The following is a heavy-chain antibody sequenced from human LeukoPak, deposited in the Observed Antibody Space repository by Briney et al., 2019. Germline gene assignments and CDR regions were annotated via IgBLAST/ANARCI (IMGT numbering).Heavy chain of an antibody. D-gene: IGHD5-18*01. CDR3: ARGRDTAMVTSEDFDY. CDR1: GGSFSGYY. V-gene: IGHV4-34*01. J-gene: IGHJ4*02. Sequence: ASETLSLTCAVYGGSFSGYYWSWIRQPPGKGLEWIGEINHSGSTNYNPSLKSRVTISVDTSKNQFSLKLSSVTAADTAVYYCARGRDTAMVTSEDFDYWGQGTLVTVSS. CDR2: INHSGST.